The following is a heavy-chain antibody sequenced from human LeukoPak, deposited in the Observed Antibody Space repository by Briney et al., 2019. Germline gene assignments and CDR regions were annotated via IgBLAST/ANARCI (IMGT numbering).Heavy chain of an antibody. CDR2: ILSDGSIQ. J-gene: IGHJ4*02. CDR1: GFTFGTYA. Sequence: GGSLRLSCAASGFTFGTYAMHWVRQAPGKGLEWVAVILSDGSIQDTADSVRGRFIISRDNSKNTLFLQMNRLRTEDTAVYYCARGAILGGYNLIDDWGQGTLVTVSS. V-gene: IGHV3-30*04. CDR3: ARGAILGGYNLIDD. D-gene: IGHD1-26*01.